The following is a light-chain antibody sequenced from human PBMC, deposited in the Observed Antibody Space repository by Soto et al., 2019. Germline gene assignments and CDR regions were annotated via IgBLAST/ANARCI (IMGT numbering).Light chain of an antibody. Sequence: EIVLTQSPGTLSLSPGERATLSCRASQSVSSNLAWYQQKPGQAPRLLIYAASTRATGIPARFSGSGSGTEFTLTISSLQSEDFAVYYCQQYNNWSFGQGTRLEIK. CDR1: QSVSSN. J-gene: IGKJ5*01. V-gene: IGKV3-15*01. CDR2: AAS. CDR3: QQYNNWS.